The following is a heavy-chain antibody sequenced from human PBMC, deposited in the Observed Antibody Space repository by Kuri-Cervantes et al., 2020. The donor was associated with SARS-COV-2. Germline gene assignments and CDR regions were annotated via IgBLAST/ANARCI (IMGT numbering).Heavy chain of an antibody. Sequence: GGSLRLSCAASGFTFSSYGMHWVRQAPGKGLEWVAVIWYDGSNKYYADSVKGRFTISRDNSKNTLYLQMNSLGAEDTAVYYCARDRIAPTGWDYYMDVWGKGTTVTVSS. J-gene: IGHJ6*03. CDR3: ARDRIAPTGWDYYMDV. D-gene: IGHD2-15*01. CDR1: GFTFSSYG. V-gene: IGHV3-33*01. CDR2: IWYDGSNK.